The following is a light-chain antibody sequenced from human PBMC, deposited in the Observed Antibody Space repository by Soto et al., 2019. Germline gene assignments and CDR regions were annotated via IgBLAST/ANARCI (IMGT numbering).Light chain of an antibody. J-gene: IGKJ2*01. CDR1: QSVNSY. Sequence: EIVLTQSPATLSLSPGERATLSCRASQSVNSYLAWYQQTCGQAPRLLIYDTSNRATGIPDRFSGSGSGTDFTLTISSLEPEDFAGYYCQQRSSWPTFGQGTRLEIK. V-gene: IGKV3-11*01. CDR2: DTS. CDR3: QQRSSWPT.